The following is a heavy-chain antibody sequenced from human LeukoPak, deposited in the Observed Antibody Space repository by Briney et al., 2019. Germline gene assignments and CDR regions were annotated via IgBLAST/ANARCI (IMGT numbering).Heavy chain of an antibody. Sequence: GASVMVSCKASGYTFSSNAMNWVRQAPGQGFEWMGWINTNTGTPTYAQGFTGRFVFSLDTSVSTAYLQISSLKAEDTAVYYCARYSNGWYDSWGQGTLVTVSS. CDR2: INTNTGTP. J-gene: IGHJ5*01. V-gene: IGHV7-4-1*02. CDR3: ARYSNGWYDS. CDR1: GYTFSSNA. D-gene: IGHD6-19*01.